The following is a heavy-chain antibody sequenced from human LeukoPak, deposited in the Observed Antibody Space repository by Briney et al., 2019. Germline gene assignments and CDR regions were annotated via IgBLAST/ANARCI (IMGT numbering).Heavy chain of an antibody. Sequence: ASVKVSCRASGYTFTSYGISWVRQAPGQGLEWMGWISAYNGNTNYAQKLQGRVTMTTDTSTSTAYMELRSLRSDDTAVYYCARGYCSGGSCYSGESGFDPWGQGTLVTVSS. V-gene: IGHV1-18*01. D-gene: IGHD2-15*01. J-gene: IGHJ5*02. CDR3: ARGYCSGGSCYSGESGFDP. CDR1: GYTFTSYG. CDR2: ISAYNGNT.